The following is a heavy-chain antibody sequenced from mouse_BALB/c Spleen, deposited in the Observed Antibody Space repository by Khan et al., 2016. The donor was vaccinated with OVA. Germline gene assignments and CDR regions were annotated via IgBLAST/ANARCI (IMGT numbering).Heavy chain of an antibody. CDR3: ARSIRAN. CDR2: ISYSGST. D-gene: IGHD3-3*01. Sequence: EVQLQESGPGLVKPSQSLSLTCPVTGYSITSAYAWNWIRQFPGNKLEWMGYISYSGSTSYHPSLKSRISITRETAKKQRFLQLNSVTTEDTATYYWARSIRANWGKGTTRTGSS. V-gene: IGHV3-2*02. CDR1: GYSITSAYA. J-gene: IGHJ2*01.